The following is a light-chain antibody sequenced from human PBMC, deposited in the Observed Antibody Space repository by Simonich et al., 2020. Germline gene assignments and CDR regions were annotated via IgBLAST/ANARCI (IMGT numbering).Light chain of an antibody. V-gene: IGKV1-5*03. CDR2: KAS. CDR1: QSISSW. Sequence: IWMTQSPSLLSASTGDRVTITCRASQSISSWLDWYQHKPGKAPKLLIYKASSLESGVPSRFSGSGSGTEFTLTISSLQPDDFATYYCQQYNSYPYTFGQGTKLEIK. J-gene: IGKJ2*01. CDR3: QQYNSYPYT.